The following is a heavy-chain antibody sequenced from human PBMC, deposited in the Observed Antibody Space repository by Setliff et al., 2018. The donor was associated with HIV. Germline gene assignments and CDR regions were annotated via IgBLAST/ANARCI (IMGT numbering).Heavy chain of an antibody. D-gene: IGHD1-1*01. Sequence: SETLSLTCAVSGGTFSLHYYTWIRQSPLRGLEWIGEINHSGGTRYNPSLESRVTISVDTSKNQFSLKLSSVTAADTAVYYCAQLGMVDDFDYWGQGTLVTVSS. CDR1: GGTFSLHY. V-gene: IGHV4-34*08. CDR2: INHSGGT. J-gene: IGHJ4*02. CDR3: AQLGMVDDFDY.